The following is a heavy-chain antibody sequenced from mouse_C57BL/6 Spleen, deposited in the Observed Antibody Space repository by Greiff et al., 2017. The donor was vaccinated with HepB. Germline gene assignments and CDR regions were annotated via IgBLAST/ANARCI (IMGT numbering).Heavy chain of an antibody. J-gene: IGHJ3*01. D-gene: IGHD2-5*01. CDR2: IYPGDGDT. V-gene: IGHV1-82*01. CDR1: GYAFSSSW. Sequence: QVHVKQSGPELVKPGASVKISCKASGYAFSSSWMNWVKQRPGKGLEWIGRIYPGDGDTNYNGKFKGKATLTADNSSSTAYMQLSSLTSEDSAVYFCARDSNYVPFAYWGQRTLVTVSA. CDR3: ARDSNYVPFAY.